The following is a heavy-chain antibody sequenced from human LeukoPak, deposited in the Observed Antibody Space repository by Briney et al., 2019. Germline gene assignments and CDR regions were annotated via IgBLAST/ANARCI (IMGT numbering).Heavy chain of an antibody. CDR3: ARFSSVVVPAAKYFDY. D-gene: IGHD2-2*01. V-gene: IGHV4-39*01. J-gene: IGHJ4*02. CDR2: IYYSGST. CDR1: GGSISSSSYY. Sequence: PSETLSLTCTVSGGSISSSSYYWGWIRQPPGKGLEWIGSIYYSGSTYYNPSLKSRVTISVDTSKNQFSLKLSSVTAADTAVYYCARFSSVVVPAAKYFDYWGQGTLVTVSS.